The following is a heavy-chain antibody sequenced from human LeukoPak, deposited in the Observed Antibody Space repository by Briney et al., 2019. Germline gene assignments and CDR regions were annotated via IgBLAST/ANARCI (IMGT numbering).Heavy chain of an antibody. V-gene: IGHV1-46*01. CDR1: GYTFTSYY. CDR2: INPSGGST. CDR3: ARDNDSSGYYSPPGY. J-gene: IGHJ4*02. D-gene: IGHD3-22*01. Sequence: ASVKVSCKASGYTFTSYYMHWVRQAPGQGLEWMGIINPSGGSTSYAQKFQGRVTVTRDTSTSTVYMELSSLRSEDTAVYYCARDNDSSGYYSPPGYWGQGTLVTVSS.